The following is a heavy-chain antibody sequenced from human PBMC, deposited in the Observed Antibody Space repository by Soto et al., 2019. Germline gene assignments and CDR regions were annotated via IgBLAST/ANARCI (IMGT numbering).Heavy chain of an antibody. Sequence: GGSLSLSCAAAGFTFSSYSMNWVRQAPGKGLEWVSYISSSSSTIYYADSVKGRFTISRDNAKNSLYLQMNSLGDEDTAVYYCARDRGSCYRKPYYYYGMDVWGQGTTVTVSS. CDR1: GFTFSSYS. D-gene: IGHD3-22*01. CDR2: ISSSSSTI. CDR3: ARDRGSCYRKPYYYYGMDV. V-gene: IGHV3-48*02. J-gene: IGHJ6*02.